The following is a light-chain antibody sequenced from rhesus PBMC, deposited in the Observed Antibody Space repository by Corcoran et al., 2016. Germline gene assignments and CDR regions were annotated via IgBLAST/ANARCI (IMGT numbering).Light chain of an antibody. J-gene: IGKJ4*01. V-gene: IGKV1-69*01. CDR2: RAS. Sequence: DIQMTQSPSSLSASVGDRVTITCRASQGISNWLAWYQQKPGKAPKLLIYRASNLETGVPSRVSGSGPGTDFTLTISSLQPEDIATYYCQQHDNSPLTFGGGTKVEIK. CDR3: QQHDNSPLT. CDR1: QGISNW.